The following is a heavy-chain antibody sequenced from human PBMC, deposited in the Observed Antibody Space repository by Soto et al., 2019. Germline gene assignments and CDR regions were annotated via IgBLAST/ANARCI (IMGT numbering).Heavy chain of an antibody. CDR2: IIDSGAST. J-gene: IGHJ6*02. V-gene: IGHV3-23*01. CDR3: AKGRSYYYYYGVDV. Sequence: GGSLRLSCAASGFTFSSCAMGWVRQAPGKRLEWVSDIIDSGASTYYADSVKGRFTISRDNSKSTLYLQMNSLRAEDTALYYSAKGRSYYYYYGVDVWGQGTTVTV. CDR1: GFTFSSCA.